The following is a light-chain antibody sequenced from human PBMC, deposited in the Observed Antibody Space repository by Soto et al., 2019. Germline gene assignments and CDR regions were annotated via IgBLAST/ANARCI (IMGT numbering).Light chain of an antibody. CDR2: DVS. J-gene: IGLJ2*01. CDR1: SSDVGLYNY. Sequence: QSALTQPASVSGSPGQSITVSCTGTSSDVGLYNYVSWYQQHPGKAPKLMIYDVSSRPSGVSNRFSGSKSGNTASLTISALQAEDEADYYCSSYTSSSTLVFGGGTKLTVL. CDR3: SSYTSSSTLV. V-gene: IGLV2-14*01.